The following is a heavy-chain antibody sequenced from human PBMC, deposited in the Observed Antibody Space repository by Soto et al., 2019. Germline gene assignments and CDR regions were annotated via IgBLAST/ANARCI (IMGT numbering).Heavy chain of an antibody. Sequence: ASVKVSCKASGYTFTSYGISWVRQAPGQGLELMGWINPTSGGTDYAMKFQDRVTMTRDTSFSTAYMEPSRLRADETAVYYCARDPDYGDDWGYYLDYWGQGTLVTVS. D-gene: IGHD4-17*01. CDR2: INPTSGGT. CDR3: ARDPDYGDDWGYYLDY. J-gene: IGHJ4*02. V-gene: IGHV1-2*02. CDR1: GYTFTSYG.